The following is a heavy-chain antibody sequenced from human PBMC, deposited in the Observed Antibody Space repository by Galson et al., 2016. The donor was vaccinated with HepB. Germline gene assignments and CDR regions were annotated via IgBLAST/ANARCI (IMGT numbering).Heavy chain of an antibody. D-gene: IGHD3-10*01. J-gene: IGHJ4*02. Sequence: QSGAEVKKPGEPLKISCQVSGYNKFVTDWIGWVRQMPGKGLELMGIIYPADFDVKYGPSFQGQVTISADRSINTAYLQWTSLKASDTAMYYCARFPVWFGQLGGYFDLWGQGTLVTVSS. CDR1: GYNKFVTDW. CDR2: IYPADFDV. CDR3: ARFPVWFGQLGGYFDL. V-gene: IGHV5-51*01.